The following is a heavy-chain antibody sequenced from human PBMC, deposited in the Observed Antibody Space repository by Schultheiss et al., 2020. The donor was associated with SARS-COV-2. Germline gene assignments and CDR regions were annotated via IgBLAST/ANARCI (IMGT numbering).Heavy chain of an antibody. CDR2: ISGSGGST. Sequence: GGSLRLSCAASGFTFSSDAMSWVRQAPGKGLEWVSAISGSGGSTYYADSVKGRFTISRDNSKNTLYLQMNSLRAEDTAVYYCAKKDITSYGVVIHDYYMDAWGKGTTVTVSS. CDR1: GFTFSSDA. D-gene: IGHD3-3*01. CDR3: AKKDITSYGVVIHDYYMDA. J-gene: IGHJ6*03. V-gene: IGHV3-23*01.